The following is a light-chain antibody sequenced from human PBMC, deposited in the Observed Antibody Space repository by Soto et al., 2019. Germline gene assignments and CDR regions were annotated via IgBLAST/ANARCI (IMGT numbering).Light chain of an antibody. J-gene: IGKJ3*01. CDR3: QQYDSAPST. Sequence: EIVLTQSPGTLSLSPGERATLSCRASQSVSSSYLAWYQQKPGKAPRLLIYGASSMATGIPDRFSGSGSGTDFTLTISSLEPEDFAIYYCQQYDSAPSTFGPGTKVDIK. CDR2: GAS. CDR1: QSVSSSY. V-gene: IGKV3-20*01.